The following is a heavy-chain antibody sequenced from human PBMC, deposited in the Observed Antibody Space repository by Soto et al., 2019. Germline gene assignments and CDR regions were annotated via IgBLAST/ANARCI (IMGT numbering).Heavy chain of an antibody. Sequence: GESLKISCKGSGDSFTNYWIAWVRQMPGKGLEWMGIIYPGDSDTRYSPSFQGQVTMSADKSISTAYLQWNSLKESDTAIYYCARRPRSFDSWGQGTLVTVSS. CDR1: GDSFTNYW. CDR3: ARRPRSFDS. J-gene: IGHJ4*02. V-gene: IGHV5-51*01. CDR2: IYPGDSDT. D-gene: IGHD3-16*02.